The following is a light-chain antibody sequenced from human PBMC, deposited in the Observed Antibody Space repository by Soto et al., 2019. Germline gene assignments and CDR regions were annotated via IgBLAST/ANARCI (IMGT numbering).Light chain of an antibody. V-gene: IGKV3-11*01. Sequence: EIVLTQSPATLSLSPGERATLSCRTSQSVSKYFAWYQQKPGRAPRLLIYDASSRATGIPARFIGSGSGTDFTLTISSLEPEYFAIYYCKQSSNWQITFGQGTRLEIK. CDR1: QSVSKY. J-gene: IGKJ5*01. CDR2: DAS. CDR3: KQSSNWQIT.